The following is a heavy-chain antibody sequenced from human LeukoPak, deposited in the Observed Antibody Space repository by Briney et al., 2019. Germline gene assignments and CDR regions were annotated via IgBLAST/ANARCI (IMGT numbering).Heavy chain of an antibody. CDR2: ISGSGGST. V-gene: IGHV3-23*01. D-gene: IGHD1-7*01. J-gene: IGHJ4*02. CDR1: GFTLSSFA. Sequence: GGSPRLSCAASGFTLSSFAMNWVRQAPGKGLEWVSAISGSGGSTLYADSVKGRFTISRDNSENTLYLQMNSLRAEDTAVYYCVKRTVNYPFDFWGQGTLLTVSS. CDR3: VKRTVNYPFDF.